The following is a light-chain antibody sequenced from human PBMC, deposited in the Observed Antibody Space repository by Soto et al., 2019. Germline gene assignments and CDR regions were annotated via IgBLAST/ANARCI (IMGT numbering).Light chain of an antibody. V-gene: IGLV2-14*01. CDR1: SSDVGGYNF. CDR3: SSYTSISTVV. Sequence: QSALTQPASVSGSPGQSITISCTGTSSDVGGYNFVSWYQQHPCKAPKVMIYNVSNRPSGVSNRFSGSKSGNTASLTISGLQAEDEADYYCSSYTSISTVVFGGGTKVTVL. J-gene: IGLJ3*02. CDR2: NVS.